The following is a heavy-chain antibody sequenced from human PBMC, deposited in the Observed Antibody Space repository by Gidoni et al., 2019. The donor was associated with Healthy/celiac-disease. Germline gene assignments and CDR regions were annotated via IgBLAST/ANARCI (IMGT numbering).Heavy chain of an antibody. Sequence: QVQLQQSGPGLAKPSQTLSLTCAISGDRVSSNSAAWHWISPSPSGGLEWLGRTYYRSKWYNDYAVSVKSRITNNPDTSKNQFSLQLNSVTPEDTAVYYCARGGGVSYDFWSGSHPWDAFDIWGQGTMVTVSS. V-gene: IGHV6-1*01. D-gene: IGHD3-3*01. CDR3: ARGGGVSYDFWSGSHPWDAFDI. J-gene: IGHJ3*02. CDR2: TYYRSKWYN. CDR1: GDRVSSNSAA.